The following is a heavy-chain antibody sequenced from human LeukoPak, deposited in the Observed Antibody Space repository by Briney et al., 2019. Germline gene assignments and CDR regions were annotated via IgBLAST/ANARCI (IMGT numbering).Heavy chain of an antibody. D-gene: IGHD3-3*01. Sequence: GGSLRLSCAASGFTFSSYAMHWVRQAPGKGLEWVSSISSSSSYIYYADSVKGRFTISRDNAKNSLYLQMNSLRAEDTAVYYCASRITIFGRDYWGQGTLATVSS. CDR3: ASRITIFGRDY. V-gene: IGHV3-21*01. CDR2: ISSSSSYI. J-gene: IGHJ4*02. CDR1: GFTFSSYA.